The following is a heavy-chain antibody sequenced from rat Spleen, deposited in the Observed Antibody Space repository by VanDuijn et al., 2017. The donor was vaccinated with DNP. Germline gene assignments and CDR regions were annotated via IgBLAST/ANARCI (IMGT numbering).Heavy chain of an antibody. CDR2: ISAGGGNT. D-gene: IGHD1-2*01. V-gene: IGHV5S13*01. Sequence: EVQLVESGGGLVQPGRSLKLSCAASGFTFSNYYMAWVRQAPTKGLEWVASISAGGGNTYYRDSVKGRFTISRENAENTQYLQMDSLRSEDTATYYCARHVDDSYYFDFWGQGVMVTVSS. J-gene: IGHJ2*01. CDR3: ARHVDDSYYFDF. CDR1: GFTFSNYY.